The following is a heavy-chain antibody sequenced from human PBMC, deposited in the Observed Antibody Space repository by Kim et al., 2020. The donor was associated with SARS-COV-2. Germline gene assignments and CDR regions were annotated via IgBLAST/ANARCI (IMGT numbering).Heavy chain of an antibody. CDR1: GFTFSSYE. D-gene: IGHD3-3*01. CDR3: ARDGFEEITIFGVVISPHYFDY. Sequence: GGSLRLSCAASGFTFSSYEMNWVRQAPGKGLEWVSYISSSGSTIYYADSVKGRFTISRDNAKNSLYLHMNSLRAEDTAVYYCARDGFEEITIFGVVISPHYFDYWGQGTLVTVSS. J-gene: IGHJ4*02. V-gene: IGHV3-48*03. CDR2: ISSSGSTI.